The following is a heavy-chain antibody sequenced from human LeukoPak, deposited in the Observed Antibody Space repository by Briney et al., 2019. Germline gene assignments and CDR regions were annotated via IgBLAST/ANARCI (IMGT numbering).Heavy chain of an antibody. CDR2: IKEDRTAD. CDR3: VRGAWELDY. V-gene: IGHV3-7*01. CDR1: GFSVRDFW. D-gene: IGHD1-1*01. Sequence: GGSLRLSCAASGFSVRDFWMAWVRQAPGKGLEWVAHIKEDRTADYYVDSVKGRFSISKDDGKNSLHLQMNSLRVEDTAVYYCVRGAWELDYWGQGTLVTVSS. J-gene: IGHJ4*02.